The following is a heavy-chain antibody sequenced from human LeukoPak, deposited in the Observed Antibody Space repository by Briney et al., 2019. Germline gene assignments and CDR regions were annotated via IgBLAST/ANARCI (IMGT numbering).Heavy chain of an antibody. V-gene: IGHV3-33*06. J-gene: IGHJ2*01. CDR3: AKSWGLWYLDL. CDR1: GFTFSSYG. Sequence: PGGSLRLSCAASGFTFSSYGMHWVRQAPGKGLEWVAVIWYDGSNKYYADSVKGRFTISRDNSKNTLYLQMNSLRAEDTAVYYCAKSWGLWYLDLWGRGTLVTVSS. D-gene: IGHD7-27*01. CDR2: IWYDGSNK.